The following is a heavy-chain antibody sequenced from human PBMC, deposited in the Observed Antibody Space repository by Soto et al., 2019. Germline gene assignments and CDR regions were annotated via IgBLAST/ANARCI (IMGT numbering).Heavy chain of an antibody. CDR1: GFSVSSDY. CDR2: IYSGGDT. CDR3: TRAGSDAGNFYISNYHAMYV. J-gene: IGHJ6*01. D-gene: IGHD3-10*01. V-gene: IGHV3-53*01. Sequence: GGSLRLSCAASGFSVSSDYMSWVRQAPGKGLEWVSLIYSGGDTYYADSVKGRFTISRGISSNTLYLHMTSLRADDTANYYCTRAGSDAGNFYISNYHAMYVWERGSTVAVSS.